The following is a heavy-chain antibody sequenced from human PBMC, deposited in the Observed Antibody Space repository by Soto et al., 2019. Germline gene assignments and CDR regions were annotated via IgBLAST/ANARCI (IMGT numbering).Heavy chain of an antibody. J-gene: IGHJ6*02. V-gene: IGHV3-23*01. CDR3: AKVVRYYYYGMDV. CDR1: GFTFSSYA. CDR2: ISGSGGST. D-gene: IGHD4-17*01. Sequence: LRLSCAASGFTFSSYAMSWVRQAPGKGLEWVSAISGSGGSTYYADSVKGRFTISRDNSKNTLYLQMNSLRAEDTAVYYCAKVVRYYYYGMDVWGQGTTVTVSS.